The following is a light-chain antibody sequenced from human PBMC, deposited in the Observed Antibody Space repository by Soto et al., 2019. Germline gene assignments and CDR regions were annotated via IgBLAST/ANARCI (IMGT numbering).Light chain of an antibody. Sequence: DIVMIQSPLSLPVTPGEPASISCRSSQSLLDSNGYNCLECYLQKPGQSPQLLIYLGSNRASGVPDRFSGSGSGTDFTLKISRVEAEDVGVYYCMQSLHTPLTFGQGTKVEIK. CDR2: LGS. CDR3: MQSLHTPLT. J-gene: IGKJ1*01. CDR1: QSLLDSNGYNC. V-gene: IGKV2-28*01.